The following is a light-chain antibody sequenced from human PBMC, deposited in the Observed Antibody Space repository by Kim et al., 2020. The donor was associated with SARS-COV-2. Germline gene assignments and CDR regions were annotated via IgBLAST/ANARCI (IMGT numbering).Light chain of an antibody. CDR2: GKN. V-gene: IGLV3-19*01. CDR3: NSRDSSGNHYV. CDR1: RLRSYY. Sequence: ALGQTVRITCKGDRLRSYYASWYQQKPGQAPVLVIYGKNNQPSGIPDRFSGSSSGNTASLTITGAQAEDAADYYCNSRDSSGNHYVFGTGTKVTVL. J-gene: IGLJ1*01.